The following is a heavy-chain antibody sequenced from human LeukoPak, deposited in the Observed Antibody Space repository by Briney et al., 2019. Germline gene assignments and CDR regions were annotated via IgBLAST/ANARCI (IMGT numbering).Heavy chain of an antibody. CDR1: GGSISSSSYY. CDR2: IYYSGST. J-gene: IGHJ4*02. V-gene: IGHV4-39*02. Sequence: SETLSLTCTVSGGSISSSSYYWGWIRQPPGKGLEWIGSIYYSGSTYYNPSLKSRVTISVDTSKNQFSLKLSSETAADTAVYYCARDCLLHPRNCGYSDYWGQGTLVTVSS. D-gene: IGHD3-22*01. CDR3: ARDCLLHPRNCGYSDY.